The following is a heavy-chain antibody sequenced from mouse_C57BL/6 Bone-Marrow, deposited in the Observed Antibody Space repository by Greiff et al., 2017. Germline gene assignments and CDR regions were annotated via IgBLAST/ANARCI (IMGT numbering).Heavy chain of an antibody. Sequence: VQLQESGAELARPGASVKLSCKASGYTFTSYGISWVKQRTGQGLEWIGEIYPRSGNTYYNEKLKGKATLTADKSYGTAYMELRSLTSEDSAVYFCARARYWYFDVWGTGTTVTVSS. CDR2: IYPRSGNT. V-gene: IGHV1-81*01. CDR1: GYTFTSYG. J-gene: IGHJ1*03. CDR3: ARARYWYFDV.